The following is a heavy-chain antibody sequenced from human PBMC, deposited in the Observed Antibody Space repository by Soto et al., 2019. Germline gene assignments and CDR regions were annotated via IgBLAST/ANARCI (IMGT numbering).Heavy chain of an antibody. Sequence: QVQLQESGPGLXXXXXXXSLXXTVXXXXXXXXYWSWIRQPPGKGXEWIGYMYNTGSTVYNPSFKSRVTISVDTSKNQFSLKLNSVTAADTAVYYCARDLWGXXXTDXYPLDVWGQGTTVTVSS. D-gene: IGHD2-21*02. V-gene: IGHV4-59*01. CDR3: ARDLWGXXXTDXYPLDV. CDR2: MYNTGST. J-gene: IGHJ6*02. CDR1: XXXXXXXY.